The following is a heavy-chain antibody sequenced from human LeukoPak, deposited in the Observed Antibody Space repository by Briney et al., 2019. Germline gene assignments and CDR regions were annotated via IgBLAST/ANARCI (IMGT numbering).Heavy chain of an antibody. J-gene: IGHJ6*02. CDR2: IYYTGST. CDR1: GFTFSNAW. V-gene: IGHV4-59*12. CDR3: ARGRVTMVRGVPFYYYYYGMDV. Sequence: GSLRLSCAASGFTFSNAWMNWVRQPPGKGLEWIGYIYYTGSTYYNPSLKSRVTISVDTSKNQFSLKLSSVTAADTAVYYCARGRVTMVRGVPFYYYYYGMDVWGQGTTVTVSS. D-gene: IGHD3-10*01.